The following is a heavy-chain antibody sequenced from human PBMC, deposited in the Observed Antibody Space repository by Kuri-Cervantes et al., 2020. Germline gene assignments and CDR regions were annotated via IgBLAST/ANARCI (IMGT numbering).Heavy chain of an antibody. CDR3: ARDGLYHYDY. V-gene: IGHV1-18*01. D-gene: IGHD3-16*01. J-gene: IGHJ4*02. CDR1: GYTFSTYD. Sequence: ASVKVSCKASGYTFSTYDITRVRQAPGQGLEWMGWISAYNGNTNYAQNLRGRVTMTTDTSTSTAYMEVRSLRSDDTAVYYCARDGLYHYDYWGQGTLVTVSS. CDR2: ISAYNGNT.